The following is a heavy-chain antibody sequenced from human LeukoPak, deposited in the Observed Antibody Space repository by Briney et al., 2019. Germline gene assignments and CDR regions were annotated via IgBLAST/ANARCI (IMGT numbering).Heavy chain of an antibody. D-gene: IGHD4/OR15-4a*01. CDR2: IKQDGSEK. CDR3: ARDPAMVPYYYYGMDV. J-gene: IGHJ6*02. Sequence: PGGSLRLSCAASGFTFSSYAMSWVRQAPGKGLEWVANIKQDGSEKYYVDSVKGRFTISRDNAKNSLYLQMNSLRAEDTAVYYCARDPAMVPYYYYGMDVWGQGTTVTVSS. V-gene: IGHV3-7*01. CDR1: GFTFSSYA.